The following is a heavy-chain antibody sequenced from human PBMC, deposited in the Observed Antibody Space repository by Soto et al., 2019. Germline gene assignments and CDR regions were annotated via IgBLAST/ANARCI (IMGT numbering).Heavy chain of an antibody. CDR1: GGSISSYY. Sequence: SDTLSLTCTVSGGSISSYYWSWIRQPPGKGLEWIGYIYYSGSTNYNPSLKSRVTISVDTSKNQFSLKLSSVTAADTAVYYCARDNMGSSWPDYYYNYMDVCGNGTPATVSS. V-gene: IGHV4-59*01. CDR3: ARDNMGSSWPDYYYNYMDV. D-gene: IGHD6-13*01. CDR2: IYYSGST. J-gene: IGHJ6*03.